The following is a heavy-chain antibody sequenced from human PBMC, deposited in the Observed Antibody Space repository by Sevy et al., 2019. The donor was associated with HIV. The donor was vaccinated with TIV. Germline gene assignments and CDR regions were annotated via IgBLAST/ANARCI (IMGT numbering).Heavy chain of an antibody. V-gene: IGHV3-23*01. CDR1: GFTFSSYA. Sequence: GESLKISCAASGFTFSSYAMSWVRQAPGKGLEWVSAISGSGGSTYYADSVKGRFTISRDNSKNTLYLQMNSLRAEDTAVYYCAKPGTRFSGSYYYFDYWGQGTLVTVSS. D-gene: IGHD1-26*01. CDR2: ISGSGGST. CDR3: AKPGTRFSGSYYYFDY. J-gene: IGHJ4*02.